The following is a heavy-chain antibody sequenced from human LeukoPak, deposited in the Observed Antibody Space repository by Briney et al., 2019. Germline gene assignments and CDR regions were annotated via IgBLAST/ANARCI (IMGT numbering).Heavy chain of an antibody. V-gene: IGHV1-69*04. CDR3: ARDRPYDSSGYYSTGPSTFDY. CDR1: GGTFSSYA. CDR2: IIPILGIA. D-gene: IGHD3-22*01. J-gene: IGHJ4*02. Sequence: SVKVSCKASGGTFSSYAISWVRQAPGQGLEWMGRIIPILGIANYAQKFQGRVTITADKSTSTAYMELSSLRSEDTAVYYCARDRPYDSSGYYSTGPSTFDYWGQGTLVTVSS.